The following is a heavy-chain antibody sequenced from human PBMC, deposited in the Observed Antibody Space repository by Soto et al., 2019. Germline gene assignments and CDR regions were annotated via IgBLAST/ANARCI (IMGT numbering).Heavy chain of an antibody. CDR1: GYTFTSYG. V-gene: IGHV1-3*01. D-gene: IGHD5-18*01. CDR2: INAGNGNT. J-gene: IGHJ6*03. Sequence: ASVKVSCKASGYTFTSYGISWVRQAPGQRLEWMGWINAGNGNTKYSQKFQGRVTITRDTSASTAYMELSSLRSEDTAVYYCARDLFTQDIQYYYYYMDVWGKGTTVTV. CDR3: ARDLFTQDIQYYYYYMDV.